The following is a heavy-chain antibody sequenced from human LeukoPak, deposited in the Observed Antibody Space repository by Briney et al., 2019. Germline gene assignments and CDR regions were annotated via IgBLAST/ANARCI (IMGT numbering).Heavy chain of an antibody. J-gene: IGHJ4*02. CDR2: IDHSGNA. V-gene: IGHV4-39*01. Sequence: KPSETLSLTCNVSGDSITSGGFYWAWIRQPPGKGLEWIGEIDHSGNAKYNPSLKSRVVILVDTSKHQFSLNLTSVTAADTAVYFCARLRPNGVNRAGPTYWGQGTLVTVSS. D-gene: IGHD2-8*01. CDR1: GDSITSGGFY. CDR3: ARLRPNGVNRAGPTY.